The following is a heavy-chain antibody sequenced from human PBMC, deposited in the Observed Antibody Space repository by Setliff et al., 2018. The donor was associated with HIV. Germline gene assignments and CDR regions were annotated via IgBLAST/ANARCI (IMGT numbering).Heavy chain of an antibody. Sequence: SETLSLTCTVSDVSIRSSDYYWGWIRQPPGKGLEWIGSIFYSGRAFYNPSLKSRVTMSVDTSKNQFSLKVNSVTAADTAVFYCAWKFYYDSGGFYYENWYFDLWGRGTLVTVSS. CDR2: IFYSGRA. D-gene: IGHD3-22*01. J-gene: IGHJ2*01. V-gene: IGHV4-39*01. CDR1: DVSIRSSDYY. CDR3: AWKFYYDSGGFYYENWYFDL.